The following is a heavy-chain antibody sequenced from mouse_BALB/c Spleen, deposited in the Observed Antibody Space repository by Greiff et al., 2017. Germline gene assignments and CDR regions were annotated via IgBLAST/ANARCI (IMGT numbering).Heavy chain of an antibody. CDR3: ARDGDYDEVYAMDY. D-gene: IGHD2-4*01. V-gene: IGHV2-9*02. Sequence: VQVVESGPGLVAPSQSLSITCTVSGFSLTSYGVHWVRQPPGKGLEWLGVIWAGGSTNYNSALMSRLSISKDNSKSQVFLKMNSLQTDDTAMYYCARDGDYDEVYAMDYWGQGTSVTVSS. J-gene: IGHJ4*01. CDR2: IWAGGST. CDR1: GFSLTSYG.